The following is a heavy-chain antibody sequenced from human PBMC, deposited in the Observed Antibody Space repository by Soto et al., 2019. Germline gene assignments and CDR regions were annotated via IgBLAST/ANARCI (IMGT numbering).Heavy chain of an antibody. D-gene: IGHD3-3*01. J-gene: IGHJ4*02. CDR1: GFTFSSYA. V-gene: IGHV3-23*01. Sequence: GGSLRLSCAASGFTFSSYAMSWVRQAPGKGLEWVSAISGSGGSTYYANSVKSRFTISRDNSKNTRYLQMNGLGAEDTAVYYCAKVPRFLEWLMGFDYWGQGTLVTVSS. CDR2: ISGSGGST. CDR3: AKVPRFLEWLMGFDY.